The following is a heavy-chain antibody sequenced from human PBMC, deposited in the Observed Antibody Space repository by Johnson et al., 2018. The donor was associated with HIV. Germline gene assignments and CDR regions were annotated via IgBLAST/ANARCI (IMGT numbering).Heavy chain of an antibody. J-gene: IGHJ3*02. CDR2: IGTAGDT. D-gene: IGHD4-17*01. Sequence: VLLVESGGGLVQPGGSLRLSCAASGFTFSSYDMHWVRQATGKGLEWVSAIGTAGDTYYPGSVKGRFTISRENSKNTLYLQMNSLRAEDTAVYYCARELEFGDLRKNDAFDIWGQGTMVTVSS. CDR1: GFTFSSYD. CDR3: ARELEFGDLRKNDAFDI. V-gene: IGHV3-13*01.